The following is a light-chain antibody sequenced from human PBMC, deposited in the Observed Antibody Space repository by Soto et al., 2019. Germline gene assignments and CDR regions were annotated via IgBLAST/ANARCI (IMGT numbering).Light chain of an antibody. CDR3: QQYNNWPPIT. Sequence: EMVMTQSPATLSVSQGERATLSCRASQSVSSNLAWYQQKPGQAPRLLIYGASTRATGIPARFSGTGSGTDFTLTVSSLQSEDFAVYYCQQYNNWPPITFGQGTRLEI. CDR2: GAS. V-gene: IGKV3-15*01. J-gene: IGKJ5*01. CDR1: QSVSSN.